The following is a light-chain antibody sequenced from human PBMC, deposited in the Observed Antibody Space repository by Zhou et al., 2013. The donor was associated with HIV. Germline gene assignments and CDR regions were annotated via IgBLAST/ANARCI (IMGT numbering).Light chain of an antibody. CDR3: QQSDRTPYT. V-gene: IGKV1-39*01. J-gene: IGKJ2*01. CDR2: AAS. Sequence: DIQMTQSPSSLSASVGDRVTITCRASQSISSYLNWYQQKPGKAPKLLIYAASSLQSGVPFRFRGGGSGTDFTLSIRSLQPEDFATYYCQQSDRTPYTFGQGTKLEIK. CDR1: QSISSY.